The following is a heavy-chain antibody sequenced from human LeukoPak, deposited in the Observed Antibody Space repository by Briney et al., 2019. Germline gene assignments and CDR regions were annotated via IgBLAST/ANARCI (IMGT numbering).Heavy chain of an antibody. J-gene: IGHJ6*02. CDR3: ARGLITGAAGTYYYYGMGV. Sequence: GGSLRLSCVASGFIFSRYGMHWVRQAPGKGLEYVSAISNSGGSTYYANSVKGRFTISRDNSKNTLYLQMGSLRGEDMAVYYCARGLITGAAGTYYYYGMGVWGQGTTVTVSS. CDR1: GFIFSRYG. CDR2: ISNSGGST. D-gene: IGHD6-13*01. V-gene: IGHV3-64*01.